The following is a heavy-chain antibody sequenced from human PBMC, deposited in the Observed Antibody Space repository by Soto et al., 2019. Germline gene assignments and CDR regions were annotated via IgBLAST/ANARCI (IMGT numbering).Heavy chain of an antibody. CDR3: AREVISPATSDAFDI. D-gene: IGHD1-26*01. J-gene: IGHJ3*02. Sequence: QVQLQESGPGLVKPSQTLSVTCTVSGGSLSSDNFFWSWVRQRPETGLEWVGYIYHTGAAYYNPSLKSRLTISLDTSKNRFSLSLISVTAADTAVYYCAREVISPATSDAFDIWGQGTMVTVSS. V-gene: IGHV4-31*03. CDR2: IYHTGAA. CDR1: GGSLSSDNFF.